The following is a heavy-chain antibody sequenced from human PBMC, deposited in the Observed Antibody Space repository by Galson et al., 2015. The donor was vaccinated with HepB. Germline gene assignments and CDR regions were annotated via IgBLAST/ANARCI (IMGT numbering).Heavy chain of an antibody. CDR1: GFIFSSYA. CDR2: ISGSGGST. D-gene: IGHD4-17*01. CDR3: ARDWTTTWSDAFDI. Sequence: SLRLSCAASGFIFSSYAMSWVRQAPGQGLEWVSGISGSGGSTFYADSVQGRFTISRDNSKNMLFLQVNSLRAEDTAIYYCARDWTTTWSDAFDIWGQGTMVTVSS. V-gene: IGHV3-23*01. J-gene: IGHJ3*02.